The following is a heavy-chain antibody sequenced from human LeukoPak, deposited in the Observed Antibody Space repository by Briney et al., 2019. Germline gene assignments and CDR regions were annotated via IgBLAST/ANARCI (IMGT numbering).Heavy chain of an antibody. J-gene: IGHJ4*02. CDR2: IYYSGST. CDR1: GGSISSSSYY. CDR3: ARAQLMSSVFDY. V-gene: IGHV4-39*07. Sequence: PSETLSLTCTVSGGSISSSSYYWGWIRQPPGKGLEWIGSIYYSGSTYYNPSLKSRVTISVDTSKNQFSLKLSSVTAADTAVYYCARAQLMSSVFDYWGQGTLVTVSS. D-gene: IGHD2-2*01.